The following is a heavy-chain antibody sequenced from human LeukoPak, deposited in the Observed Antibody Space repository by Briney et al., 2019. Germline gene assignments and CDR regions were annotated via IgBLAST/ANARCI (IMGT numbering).Heavy chain of an antibody. CDR1: GGSISSGDYY. CDR3: ARDKAGTTWGWFDP. V-gene: IGHV4-30-4*01. Sequence: SQTLSLTCTVSGGSISSGDYYWSWIRQPPGKGLEWIGYIYYSGSTYYNPSLKSRVTISVDTSKNQFSLKLSSVTAADTAVYYCARDKAGTTWGWFDPWGQGTLVTVSS. CDR2: IYYSGST. J-gene: IGHJ5*02. D-gene: IGHD1-7*01.